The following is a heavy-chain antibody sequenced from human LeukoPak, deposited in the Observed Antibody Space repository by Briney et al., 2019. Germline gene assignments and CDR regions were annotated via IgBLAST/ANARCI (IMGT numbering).Heavy chain of an antibody. CDR1: GFTFSSYE. CDR3: ARAQTYGDSRLLLDY. V-gene: IGHV3-20*04. Sequence: PGGSLRLSCAASGFTFSSYEMNWVRQAPGKGLEWVSGINWSGGSTGHADSVEGRFTISRDNAKNSQYLQMNSLRVEDTALYYCARAQTYGDSRLLLDYWGQGTLVTVSS. J-gene: IGHJ4*02. CDR2: INWSGGST. D-gene: IGHD2-21*02.